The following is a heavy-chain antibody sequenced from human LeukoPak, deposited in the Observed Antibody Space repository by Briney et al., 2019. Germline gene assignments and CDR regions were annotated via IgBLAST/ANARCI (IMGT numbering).Heavy chain of an antibody. CDR2: IYYSGST. J-gene: IGHJ6*04. Sequence: PSETLSLTCTVSGGSISSYYWSWIRQPPGKGLEWIGYIYYSGSTNYNPSLKSRVTISVDTSKNQFSLKLSSVTAADTAVYYCARDIGRYDFWSGYSRDVWGKGTTVTVSS. CDR3: ARDIGRYDFWSGYSRDV. CDR1: GGSISSYY. D-gene: IGHD3-3*01. V-gene: IGHV4-59*12.